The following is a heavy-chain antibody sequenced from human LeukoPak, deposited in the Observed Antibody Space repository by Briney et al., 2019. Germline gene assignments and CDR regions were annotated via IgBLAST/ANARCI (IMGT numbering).Heavy chain of an antibody. CDR3: AKDTHARGSGSYEYYYYGMDV. CDR2: ISWNSGSI. CDR1: GFSFSTYA. Sequence: GGSLRLSCTGSGFSFSTYAMTWVRQAPGKGLEWVSGISWNSGSIAYADSVKGRFTISRDNAKNSLYLQMNSLRAEDTALYYCAKDTHARGSGSYEYYYYGMDVWGQGTTVTVSS. D-gene: IGHD3-10*01. J-gene: IGHJ6*02. V-gene: IGHV3-9*01.